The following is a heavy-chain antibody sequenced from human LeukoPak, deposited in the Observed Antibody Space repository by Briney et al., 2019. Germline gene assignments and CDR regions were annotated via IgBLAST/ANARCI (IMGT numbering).Heavy chain of an antibody. CDR1: GFTLSPFW. CDR3: ARDIVRGMDV. D-gene: IGHD3-10*01. V-gene: IGHV3-7*01. J-gene: IGHJ6*02. Sequence: GGSLSLSCAASGFTLSPFWMTWVRQAPGKGLEWVANINQDGSEKYYVDSVKGRFTVSRDNAKNSLYLQMNSLRAEDTAVYYCARDIVRGMDVWGQGTTVTVSS. CDR2: INQDGSEK.